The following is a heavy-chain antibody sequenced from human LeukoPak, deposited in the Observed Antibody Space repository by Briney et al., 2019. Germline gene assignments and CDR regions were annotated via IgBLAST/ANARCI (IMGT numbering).Heavy chain of an antibody. CDR1: GGSISSGSYY. CDR2: IYTSGST. CDR3: ARVTGTDDYGDYLYFDY. Sequence: PSQTLSLTCTVSGGSISSGSYYWGWIRQPAGKGLEWIGRIYTSGSTNYNPSLKSRVTISVDTSKNQFSLKLSSVTAADTAVYYCARVTGTDDYGDYLYFDYWGQGTLVTVSS. J-gene: IGHJ4*02. V-gene: IGHV4-61*02. D-gene: IGHD4-17*01.